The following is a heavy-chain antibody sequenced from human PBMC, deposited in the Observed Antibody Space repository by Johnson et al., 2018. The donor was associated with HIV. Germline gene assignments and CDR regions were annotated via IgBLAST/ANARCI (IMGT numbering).Heavy chain of an antibody. V-gene: IGHV3-30-3*02. J-gene: IGHJ3*02. CDR1: GFTFRSYA. CDR2: ISYDGNIK. D-gene: IGHD6-13*01. CDR3: AKCIWGSSLIDAFDI. Sequence: QVQLVESGGGVVQPGRSLRLSCAASGFTFRSYAMHWVRQAPGKGLEWVAVISYDGNIKFYADYVKGRFSISRDNSKNTLFLDMNSLRAEDTAVYYCAKCIWGSSLIDAFDIWGQGTMVTVSS.